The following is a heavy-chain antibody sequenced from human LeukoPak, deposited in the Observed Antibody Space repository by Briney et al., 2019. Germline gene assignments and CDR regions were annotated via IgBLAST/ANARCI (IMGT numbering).Heavy chain of an antibody. Sequence: SETLSLTCTVSGGSISSSNYYWGWIRQPPGKGLEWIATIYYNGATQYNPSLKSRVTISVDTSKNQFSLKLSSVIAADTAVYYCAREDRVGAKIGSDHWGQGTLVTV. CDR3: AREDRVGAKIGSDH. CDR1: GGSISSSNYY. J-gene: IGHJ4*02. D-gene: IGHD1-26*01. CDR2: IYYNGAT. V-gene: IGHV4-39*01.